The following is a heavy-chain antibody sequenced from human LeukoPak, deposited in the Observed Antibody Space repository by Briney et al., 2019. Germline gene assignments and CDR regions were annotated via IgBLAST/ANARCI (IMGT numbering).Heavy chain of an antibody. CDR1: GFTFSSYG. CDR3: AKDKHDYGDSPFWDY. CDR2: ISYDGSNK. Sequence: GRSLRLSCAAPGFTFSSYGMHWVRQAPGKGLEWVAVISYDGSNKYYADSVKGRLTISRDNSKNTLYLQMNSLRAEDTAVYYCAKDKHDYGDSPFWDYWGQGTLVTVSS. J-gene: IGHJ4*02. V-gene: IGHV3-30*18. D-gene: IGHD4-17*01.